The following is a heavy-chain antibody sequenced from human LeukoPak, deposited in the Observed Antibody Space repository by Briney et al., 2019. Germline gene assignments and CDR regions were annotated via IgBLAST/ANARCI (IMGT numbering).Heavy chain of an antibody. J-gene: IGHJ5*02. Sequence: GRSLRLSCAASGFTFSSYAMSWVRQAPGKGLEWVSAISGSGGSTYYADSVKGRFTISRDNSKNTLYLQMNSLRAEDTAVYYCAKHMVRGVITPFDPWGQGTLVTVSS. CDR2: ISGSGGST. D-gene: IGHD3-10*01. V-gene: IGHV3-23*01. CDR3: AKHMVRGVITPFDP. CDR1: GFTFSSYA.